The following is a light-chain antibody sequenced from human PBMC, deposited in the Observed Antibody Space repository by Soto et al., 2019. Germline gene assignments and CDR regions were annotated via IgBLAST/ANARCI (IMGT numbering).Light chain of an antibody. V-gene: IGKV3-15*01. CDR1: QSVSNN. CDR3: QQYNIWPPWT. Sequence: EIVTTQNTATLSVSPGERATLSCRASQSVSNNLAWYQQRPGQAPRLLIYGASTRATGVPARFSGSGSGTDFTLTISSLQSEDFAVYYCQQYNIWPPWTFGQGTKVDVK. CDR2: GAS. J-gene: IGKJ1*01.